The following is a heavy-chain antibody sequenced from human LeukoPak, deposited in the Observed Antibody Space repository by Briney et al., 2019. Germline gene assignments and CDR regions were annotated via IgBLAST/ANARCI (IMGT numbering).Heavy chain of an antibody. CDR3: ANGDFWSGYRDY. CDR1: GFSLSNYW. Sequence: GGSLRLSCAGYGFSLSNYWMNWVRQAPGKGLEWVANINQDGSEKHYLDSVKGRFTISRDNAKNSLYLQMNSLRAEDTAVYYCANGDFWSGYRDYWGQGTLVTVSS. V-gene: IGHV3-7*01. CDR2: INQDGSEK. D-gene: IGHD3-3*01. J-gene: IGHJ4*02.